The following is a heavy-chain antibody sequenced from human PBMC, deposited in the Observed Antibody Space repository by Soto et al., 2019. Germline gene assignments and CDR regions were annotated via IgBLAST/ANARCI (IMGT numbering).Heavy chain of an antibody. J-gene: IGHJ4*02. Sequence: GGSLRLSCAASGFTFNNYGMHWARQAPGKGLEWVAVISYDGGYKLYADAVKGRFTISRDNSKNTVYLQMISLRVEDTAVYYCAKDLSSSWPPDYWGQGTLVTVSS. CDR1: GFTFNNYG. CDR3: AKDLSSSWPPDY. V-gene: IGHV3-30*18. D-gene: IGHD6-13*01. CDR2: ISYDGGYK.